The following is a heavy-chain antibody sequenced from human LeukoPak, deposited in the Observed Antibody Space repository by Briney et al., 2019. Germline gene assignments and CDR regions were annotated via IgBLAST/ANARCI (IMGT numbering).Heavy chain of an antibody. CDR2: FDPEDGET. J-gene: IGHJ4*02. CDR1: GYTFTSYG. V-gene: IGHV1-24*01. CDR3: ATNRFPGYFDY. D-gene: IGHD1-14*01. Sequence: ASVKDSCKASGYTFTSYGISWVRQAPGKGLEWMGGFDPEDGETIYAQKFQGRVTMTEDTSTDTAYMELSSLRSEYTAVYYCATNRFPGYFDYWGQGTLVTVSS.